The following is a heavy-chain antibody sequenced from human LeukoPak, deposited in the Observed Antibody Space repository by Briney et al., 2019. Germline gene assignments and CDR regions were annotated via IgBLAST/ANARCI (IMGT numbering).Heavy chain of an antibody. Sequence: PSETLSLTCTVSGGSISSSSYYWGWIRQPPGKGLEWIGSIYYSGSTDYNPSLESRVTMSKDTSRNQFSLTLSYVTAADTAVYYCARDEPRYCNGATCSSGAFDVWGQGTMVTVSS. CDR2: IYYSGST. V-gene: IGHV4-39*07. J-gene: IGHJ3*01. D-gene: IGHD2/OR15-2a*01. CDR3: ARDEPRYCNGATCSSGAFDV. CDR1: GGSISSSSYY.